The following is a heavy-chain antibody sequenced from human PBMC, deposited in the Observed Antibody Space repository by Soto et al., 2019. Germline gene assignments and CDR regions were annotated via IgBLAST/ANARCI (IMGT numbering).Heavy chain of an antibody. V-gene: IGHV1-8*01. D-gene: IGHD2-2*02. CDR1: GYTFTSYD. J-gene: IGHJ4*02. CDR3: ARACSSTSCYKRGLFDY. CDR2: MNPNSGNT. Sequence: ASVKVSCKASGYTFTSYDINWVRQATGQGLEWMGWMNPNSGNTGYAQKFQGRVTMTRNTSISTAYMELSSLRSEDTAVYYCARACSSTSCYKRGLFDYWGQGTLVTVSS.